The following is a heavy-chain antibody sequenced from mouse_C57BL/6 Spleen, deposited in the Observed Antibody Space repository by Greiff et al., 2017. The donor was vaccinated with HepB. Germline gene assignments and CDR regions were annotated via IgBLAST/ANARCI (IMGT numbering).Heavy chain of an antibody. CDR1: GYTFTSYW. V-gene: IGHV1-59*01. CDR2: IDPSDSYT. J-gene: IGHJ2*01. Sequence: QVQLKQPGAELVRPGTSVKLSCKASGYTFTSYWMHWVKQRPGQGLEWIGVIDPSDSYTNYNQKFKGKATLTVDTSSSTAYMQLSSLTSEDSAVYYCAKHHGLDYWGQGTTLTVSS. CDR3: AKHHGLDY. D-gene: IGHD1-1*02.